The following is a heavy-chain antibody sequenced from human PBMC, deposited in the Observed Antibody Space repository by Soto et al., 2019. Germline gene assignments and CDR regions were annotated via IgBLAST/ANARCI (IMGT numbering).Heavy chain of an antibody. J-gene: IGHJ6*03. D-gene: IGHD4-17*01. V-gene: IGHV3-48*01. Sequence: PGGSLRLSCAASGFTFSTYSMNWVRQAPGKGLEWVSYISSSSGDIYYADSVKGRFTITRDNAKNSLYLQMNSLRAEDTAVYYCARDGTGRLPLLMDVWGKGTTVTVSS. CDR3: ARDGTGRLPLLMDV. CDR1: GFTFSTYS. CDR2: ISSSSGDI.